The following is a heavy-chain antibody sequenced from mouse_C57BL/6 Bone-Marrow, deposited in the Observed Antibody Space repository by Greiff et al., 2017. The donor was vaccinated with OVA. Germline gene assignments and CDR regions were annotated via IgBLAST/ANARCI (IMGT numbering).Heavy chain of an antibody. CDR2: IDPSDSYT. V-gene: IGHV1-50*01. CDR3: ARLESLFGFAY. D-gene: IGHD6-5*01. J-gene: IGHJ3*01. CDR1: GYTFTSYW. Sequence: QVQLQQPGAELVKPGASVKLSCKASGYTFTSYWMQWVKQRPGQGLEWIGEIDPSDSYTNYNQKFKGKATLTVDTSSSTAYMQLSSLTSDDSAVDYCARLESLFGFAYWVRGTLVTVSA.